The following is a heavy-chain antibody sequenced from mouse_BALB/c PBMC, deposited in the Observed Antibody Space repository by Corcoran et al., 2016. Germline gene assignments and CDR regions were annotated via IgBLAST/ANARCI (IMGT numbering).Heavy chain of an antibody. CDR1: GYSITSGYY. V-gene: IGHV3-6*02. J-gene: IGHJ2*01. CDR3: ARRDPFLRLDY. CDR2: ISYDGSN. Sequence: DVQLQESGPGLVKPSQALSLTCSVTGYSITSGYYWNWIRQFPGNKLEWMGYISYDGSNNYNPSLKNRISITRDTSKNQFCLKLNSVTTEDTATYYCARRDPFLRLDYWGQGTTLTVSS.